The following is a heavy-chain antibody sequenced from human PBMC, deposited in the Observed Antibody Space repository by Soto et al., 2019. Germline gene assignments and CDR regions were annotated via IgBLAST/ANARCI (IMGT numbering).Heavy chain of an antibody. CDR1: GFTFSNYW. J-gene: IGHJ4*02. D-gene: IGHD3-9*01. CDR3: ARREYDVVTGYRLDY. V-gene: IGHV3-74*01. Sequence: EVQLVESGGGLAQPGGSLRLSCVVSGFTFSNYWMHWVRQAPGEVLVWVSRVNSDGSSTIYADSVKGRFTISRDNAKNTLYLQINSLRAEDTAVYYCARREYDVVTGYRLDYWGRGNRVTVSS. CDR2: VNSDGSST.